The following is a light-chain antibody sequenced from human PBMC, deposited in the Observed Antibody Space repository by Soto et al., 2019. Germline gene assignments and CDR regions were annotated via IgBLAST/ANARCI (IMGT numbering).Light chain of an antibody. J-gene: IGLJ2*01. CDR3: SSYTSSSTLVV. Sequence: SALTQPASVSGSPGQSITISCTGTSSDVGGYNYVSWYQQHPGKAPKLMIYDVSNRPSGVSNRFSGSKSGNTASLTISGLQAEDEADYCCSSYTSSSTLVVFGGGTKVTVL. CDR2: DVS. V-gene: IGLV2-14*01. CDR1: SSDVGGYNY.